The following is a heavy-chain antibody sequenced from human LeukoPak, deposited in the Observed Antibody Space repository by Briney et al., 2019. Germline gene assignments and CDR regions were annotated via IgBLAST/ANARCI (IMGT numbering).Heavy chain of an antibody. CDR3: AREAVAGNSEGFDP. D-gene: IGHD6-19*01. CDR1: GYTFTGYY. V-gene: IGHV1-2*02. J-gene: IGHJ5*02. Sequence: ASVKVCCKASGYTFTGYYMHWVRQAPGQGLEWMGWINPNSGGTNYAQKFQGRVTMTRGTSISTAYMELSRLRSDDTAVYYCAREAVAGNSEGFDPWGQGTLVTVSS. CDR2: INPNSGGT.